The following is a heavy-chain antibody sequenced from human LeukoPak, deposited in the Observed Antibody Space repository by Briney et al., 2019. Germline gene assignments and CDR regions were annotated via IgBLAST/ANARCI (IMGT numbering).Heavy chain of an antibody. CDR1: GYTLTSYA. CDR3: ARADILTGAFDY. Sequence: ASVKVSCKASGYTLTSYAMHWVRQAPGQRLEWMGWINAGNGNTKYSQKFQGRVTITGDTSASTAYMELSSLRSEDTAVYYCARADILTGAFDYWGQGTLVTVSS. J-gene: IGHJ4*02. CDR2: INAGNGNT. V-gene: IGHV1-3*01. D-gene: IGHD3-9*01.